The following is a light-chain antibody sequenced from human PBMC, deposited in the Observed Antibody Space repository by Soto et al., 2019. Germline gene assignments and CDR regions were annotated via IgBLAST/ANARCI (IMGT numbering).Light chain of an antibody. J-gene: IGLJ2*01. V-gene: IGLV2-14*01. CDR3: SSYTSSSTVV. CDR1: SSDVGGYNH. CDR2: DVS. Sequence: QSALTQPASVSGSPGQSITISCTGTSSDVGGYNHVSWYQQHPGKVPKLMIRDVSNRPSGVSNRFSGSKSGNTASLTISGLQTEHEADYYCSSYTSSSTVVFGGGTKLTVL.